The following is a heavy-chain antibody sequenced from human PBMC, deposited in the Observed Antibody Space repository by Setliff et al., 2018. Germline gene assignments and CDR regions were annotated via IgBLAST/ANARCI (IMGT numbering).Heavy chain of an antibody. CDR2: IYYSGST. J-gene: IGHJ4*02. CDR1: GGSISSSSYY. Sequence: SETLSLTCTVSGGSISSSSYYWGWIRQPPGKGLEWIGSIYYSGSTYYNPSLKSRVTISVDTSKNQFSLKLSSVTAADTAVYYCARGGYSYGLGGFPLDYRGQGTLVTVSS. D-gene: IGHD5-18*01. V-gene: IGHV4-39*07. CDR3: ARGGYSYGLGGFPLDY.